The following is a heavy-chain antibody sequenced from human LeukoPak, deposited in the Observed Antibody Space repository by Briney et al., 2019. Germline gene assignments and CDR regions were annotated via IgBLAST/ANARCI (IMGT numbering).Heavy chain of an antibody. J-gene: IGHJ5*02. CDR2: ISSSSSTI. Sequence: GGSLRLSCAASGFTFSSYSMNWVRQAPGKGLEWVSYISSSSSTIYYADSVKGRFTISRDNAKNSLYLQMNSLRAEDTAVYYCAREWGYGDYGWFDPWGQGTLVTVSS. CDR1: GFTFSSYS. CDR3: AREWGYGDYGWFDP. D-gene: IGHD4-17*01. V-gene: IGHV3-48*04.